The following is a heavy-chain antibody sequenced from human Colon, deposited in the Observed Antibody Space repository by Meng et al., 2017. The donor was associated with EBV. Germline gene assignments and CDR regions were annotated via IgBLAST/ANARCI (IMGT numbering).Heavy chain of an antibody. Sequence: QVQSQESGPGLVGPSQHLSLTCTVSRGSMSSGNYSWSWIRQPPGKGLEWIGYIHHSGSAYYNPSLKSRVSISVDMSKNQFSLNLNSMTAADTAVYYCASFDHIPRRNYFDYWGQGTLVTVSS. V-gene: IGHV4-30-4*01. CDR1: RGSMSSGNYS. D-gene: IGHD2-21*01. CDR2: IHHSGSA. J-gene: IGHJ4*02. CDR3: ASFDHIPRRNYFDY.